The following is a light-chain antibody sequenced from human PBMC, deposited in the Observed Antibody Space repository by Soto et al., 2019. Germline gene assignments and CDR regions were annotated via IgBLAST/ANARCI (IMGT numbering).Light chain of an antibody. Sequence: QSALTQPRSVSGSPGQSVPISCTGTSSDVGGYDYVSWYQQHPGKAPKLMIYDVTKRPSGAPDRFSGSKSGNTASLTISGLQAEDEADYYCCSYAGSYTFVFGSGTKVTVL. CDR2: DVT. CDR1: SSDVGGYDY. J-gene: IGLJ1*01. CDR3: CSYAGSYTFV. V-gene: IGLV2-11*01.